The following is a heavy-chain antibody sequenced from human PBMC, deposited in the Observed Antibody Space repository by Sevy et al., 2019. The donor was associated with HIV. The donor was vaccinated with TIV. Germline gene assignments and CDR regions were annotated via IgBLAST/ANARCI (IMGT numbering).Heavy chain of an antibody. CDR2: VNSDGSVT. J-gene: IGHJ4*02. CDR1: RLTLSSYW. V-gene: IGHV3-74*01. D-gene: IGHD2-2*01. Sequence: GGSLRLSCTAPRLTLSSYWMHWVRQAPGKGLVWVSGVNSDGSVTNYADSVKGRFTISRDDAKNTLSLQMNSLRVEDTAVYHCVVSNSWEDNWGQGTLVTVSS. CDR3: VVSNSWEDN.